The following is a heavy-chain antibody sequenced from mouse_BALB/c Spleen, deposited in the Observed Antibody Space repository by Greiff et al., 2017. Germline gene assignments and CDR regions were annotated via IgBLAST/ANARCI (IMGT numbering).Heavy chain of an antibody. CDR2: IDPENGDT. CDR3: NAYYRVDY. D-gene: IGHD2-12*01. V-gene: IGHV14-4*02. J-gene: IGHJ2*01. Sequence: VQLQQSGAELVRSGASVKLSCTASGFNIKDYYMHWVKQRPEQGLEWIGWIDPENGDTEYAPKFQGKATMTADTSSNTAYLQLSSLTSEDTAVYYFNAYYRVDYWGQGTTLTVSS. CDR1: GFNIKDYY.